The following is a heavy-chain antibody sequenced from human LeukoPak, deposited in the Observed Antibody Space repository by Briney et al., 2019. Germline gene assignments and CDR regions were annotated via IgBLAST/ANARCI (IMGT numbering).Heavy chain of an antibody. J-gene: IGHJ4*02. CDR2: IYYSGST. CDR1: GGSISSYY. V-gene: IGHV4-59*12. CDR3: AREVLSPDDY. Sequence: SETLSLTCTVSGGSISSYYWSWIRQPPGKGLEWIGYIYYSGSTNYNPSLKSRVTISVDTSKNQFSLKLSSVTAADTAVYYCAREVLSPDDYWGQGTLVTVSS. D-gene: IGHD1-14*01.